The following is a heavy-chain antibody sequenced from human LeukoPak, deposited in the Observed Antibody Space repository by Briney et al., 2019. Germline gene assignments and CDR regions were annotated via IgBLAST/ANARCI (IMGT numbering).Heavy chain of an antibody. CDR1: RFTFSSYS. V-gene: IGHV3-21*01. Sequence: PGGSLRLSCAASRFTFSSYSMSWVRQAPGKGLEWVSSISGSSSYIYYADSVKGRFSISRDNAKNSLYLQMNSLRAEDTAVYYCARHPVAGSTGWFDPWAREPWSPSP. J-gene: IGHJ5*02. CDR2: ISGSSSYI. CDR3: ARHPVAGSTGWFDP. D-gene: IGHD6-19*01.